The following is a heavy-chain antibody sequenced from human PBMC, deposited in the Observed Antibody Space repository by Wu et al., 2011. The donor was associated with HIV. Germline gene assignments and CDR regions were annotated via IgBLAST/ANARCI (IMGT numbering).Heavy chain of an antibody. CDR3: ARDESGSSSFYGMDV. D-gene: IGHD1-26*01. V-gene: IGHV1-69*14. J-gene: IGHJ6*02. CDR1: GGSFSRYS. CDR2: LIPLFGAT. Sequence: QVQLVQSGAEVKKPGSSVKVSCKTSGGSFSRYSFSWVRQAPGQGLEWMGGLIPLFGATDYAQKFQGRITITADKSTSTAYMELRSLRSDDTAVYYCARDESGSSSFYGMDVVGPKGP.